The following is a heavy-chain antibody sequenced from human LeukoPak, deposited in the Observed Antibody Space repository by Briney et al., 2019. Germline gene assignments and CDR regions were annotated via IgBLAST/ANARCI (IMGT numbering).Heavy chain of an antibody. Sequence: GGSLGLSCAASGFTFSSYSMNWVRQAPGKGLEWVSAISGSGGSTYYADSVKGRFTISRDNSKNTLYLQMNSLRAEDTAVYYCAKGSSWYDWFDPWGQGTLVTVSS. J-gene: IGHJ5*02. CDR3: AKGSSWYDWFDP. CDR1: GFTFSSYS. D-gene: IGHD6-13*01. V-gene: IGHV3-23*01. CDR2: ISGSGGST.